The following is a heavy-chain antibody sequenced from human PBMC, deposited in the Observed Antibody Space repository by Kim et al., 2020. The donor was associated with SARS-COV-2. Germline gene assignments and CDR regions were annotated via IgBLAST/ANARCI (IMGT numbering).Heavy chain of an antibody. D-gene: IGHD1-1*01. CDR3: ARETESASVWCVDL. J-gene: IGHJ2*01. Sequence: GGSLRLSCAASRFTFSRYDMNWVRQAPGKGLEWMSFITSSSSRIHYADSVKGRFTISRDNAKNSLYLQMDSLRDEDTAVYYCARETESASVWCVDLWGR. CDR1: RFTFSRYD. V-gene: IGHV3-48*02. CDR2: ITSSSSRI.